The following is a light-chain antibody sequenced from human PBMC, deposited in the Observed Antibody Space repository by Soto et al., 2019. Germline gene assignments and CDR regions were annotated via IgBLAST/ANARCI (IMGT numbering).Light chain of an antibody. V-gene: IGLV2-11*02. Sequence: QSALTQPRSVSGSPGQSVTISCTGSSSDVGGYNFVSWYQQHSDKAPKLMIFDVSKRTSGVPDRFSGSKSANTASLTISGLQSDDEADYYCFSYAGNNNYVFGIGTQLTVL. CDR3: FSYAGNNNYV. CDR2: DVS. J-gene: IGLJ1*01. CDR1: SSDVGGYNF.